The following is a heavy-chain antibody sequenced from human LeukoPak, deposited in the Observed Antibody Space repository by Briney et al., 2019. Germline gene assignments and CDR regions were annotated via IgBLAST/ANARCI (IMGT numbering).Heavy chain of an antibody. V-gene: IGHV4-4*07. CDR3: ARERLVKGAFDI. CDR1: GGSISSYY. CDR2: IYTSGST. D-gene: IGHD6-19*01. Sequence: SDTVSLTCTVSGGSISSYYWSWIRQPAAKGLEWIGRIYTSGSTNYNPSLKSRVTMSVETSKNQFSLKLSSVTAADTAVYYCARERLVKGAFDIWGQRTMVTVSS. J-gene: IGHJ3*02.